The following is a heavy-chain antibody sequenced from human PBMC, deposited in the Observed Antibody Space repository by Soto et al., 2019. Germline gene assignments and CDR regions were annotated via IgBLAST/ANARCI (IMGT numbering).Heavy chain of an antibody. CDR1: GYTCTSYG. Sequence: ASVKVSCKASGYTCTSYGISWVRQAPGQGLEWMGWISAYNGNTNYAQKLQGRVTMTTDTSTSTAYMELRSLRSDDTAVYYCARYSWGFRVVYNWFDPSGEGTLVTVTS. D-gene: IGHD3-3*01. CDR3: ARYSWGFRVVYNWFDP. J-gene: IGHJ5*02. CDR2: ISAYNGNT. V-gene: IGHV1-18*01.